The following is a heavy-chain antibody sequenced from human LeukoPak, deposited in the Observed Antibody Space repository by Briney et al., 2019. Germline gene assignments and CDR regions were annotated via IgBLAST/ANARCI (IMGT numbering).Heavy chain of an antibody. CDR2: IYTSGST. CDR1: GGSFSGYY. V-gene: IGHV4-4*07. Sequence: SETLSLTCAVYGGSFSGYYWSWIRQPAGKGLEWIGRIYTSGSTNYNPSLKSRVTMSVDTSKNQFSLKLSSVTAADTAVYYCARDSVAVAAAFDYWGQGTLVTVSS. J-gene: IGHJ4*02. CDR3: ARDSVAVAAAFDY. D-gene: IGHD6-19*01.